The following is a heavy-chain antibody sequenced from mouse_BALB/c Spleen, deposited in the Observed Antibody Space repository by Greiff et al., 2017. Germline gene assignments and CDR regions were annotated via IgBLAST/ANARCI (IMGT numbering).Heavy chain of an antibody. CDR1: GYAFSSYW. CDR2: IYPGDGDT. V-gene: IGHV1-80*01. D-gene: IGHD1-1*01. CDR3: ARYHYYDSDCPYYFDY. Sequence: VQLLQSGAELVRPGSSVKISCKASGYAFSSYWMNWVKQRPGQGLEWIGQIYPGDGDTNYNGKFKGKATLTADKSSSTAYMQLSSLTSEDSAVYFCARYHYYDSDCPYYFDYWGQGTTLTVSS. J-gene: IGHJ2*01.